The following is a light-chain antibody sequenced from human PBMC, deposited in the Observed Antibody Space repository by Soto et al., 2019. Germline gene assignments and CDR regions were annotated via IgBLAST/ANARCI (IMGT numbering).Light chain of an antibody. V-gene: IGLV2-14*01. CDR2: EVS. J-gene: IGLJ2*01. CDR3: ASYTSSSTSVI. CDR1: SSDVGGYKY. Sequence: QSALTQPPSVSGSPGQSVTISCTGTSSDVGGYKYVSWYQQHPDKAPKLIIFEVSNRPSGISSRFSGSKSGNTASLTISGLQAEDEADYYCASYTSSSTSVIFGRGTQLTVL.